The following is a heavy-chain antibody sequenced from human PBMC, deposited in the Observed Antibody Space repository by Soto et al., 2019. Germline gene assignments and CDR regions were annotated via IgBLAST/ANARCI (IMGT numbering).Heavy chain of an antibody. J-gene: IGHJ6*02. CDR3: ARDKPYYDFWSGYYSYYYGMDV. CDR2: INPNSGGT. V-gene: IGHV1-2*04. Sequence: ASVKVSCKASGYTFTGYYMHWVRQAPGQGLEWMGWINPNSGGTNYAQKFQGWVTMTRDASISTAYMELSRLRSDDTAVYYCARDKPYYDFWSGYYSYYYGMDVWGQGTTVTVSS. CDR1: GYTFTGYY. D-gene: IGHD3-3*01.